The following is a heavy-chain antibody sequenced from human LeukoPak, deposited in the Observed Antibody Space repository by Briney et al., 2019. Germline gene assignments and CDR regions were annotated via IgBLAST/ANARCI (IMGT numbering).Heavy chain of an antibody. CDR1: GFTFSSYS. V-gene: IGHV3-21*01. D-gene: IGHD6-19*01. CDR2: ISSSSSYI. CDR3: ARVAVAGGFRY. Sequence: PGGSLRLSCAASGFTFSSYSMNWVRQAPGKGLEWVSSISSSSSYIYYADSVKGRFTISRDNSKNTLYLQMNSLRAEDTAVYYCARVAVAGGFRYWGQGTLVTVSS. J-gene: IGHJ4*02.